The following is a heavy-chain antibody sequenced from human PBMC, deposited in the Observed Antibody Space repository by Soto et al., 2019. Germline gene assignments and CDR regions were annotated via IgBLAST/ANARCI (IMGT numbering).Heavy chain of an antibody. Sequence: EAQLLESGGGLVQPGGSLRLSCVASGFTFSTYAMSWVRQAPGKGLEWVSALTPSGGETFYADSVKGRFTISRDNSMYALYLQMNSLRIEDTAVYYCAHPRGYGVFDAYDIWGQGTMVTVSS. J-gene: IGHJ3*02. D-gene: IGHD4-17*01. V-gene: IGHV3-23*01. CDR1: GFTFSTYA. CDR3: AHPRGYGVFDAYDI. CDR2: LTPSGGET.